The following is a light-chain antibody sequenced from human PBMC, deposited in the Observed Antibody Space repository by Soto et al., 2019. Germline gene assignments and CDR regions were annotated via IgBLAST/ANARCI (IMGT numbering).Light chain of an antibody. Sequence: QPVLTQPASVSGSPGQSITISCTGTSSDVGGYNYVSWYQQHPGKAPKLMIYDVSNRPSGVSNRFSGSKSGNTASLTISGLQAEDEADYYCSSYTSSSTPFCFGTGTKLTVL. CDR3: SSYTSSSTPFC. V-gene: IGLV2-14*01. CDR2: DVS. J-gene: IGLJ1*01. CDR1: SSDVGGYNY.